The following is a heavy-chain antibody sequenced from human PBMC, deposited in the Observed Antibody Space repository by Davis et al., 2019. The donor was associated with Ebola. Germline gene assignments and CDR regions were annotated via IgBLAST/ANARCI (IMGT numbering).Heavy chain of an antibody. CDR2: IYSGGST. Sequence: GESLKISCAASGFTVSSNYMSWVRQAPGKGLEWVSVIYSGGSTYYADSVKGRFTISRHNSKNTLYLQMNSLRAEDTAVYYCASGTPYSSSRDAFDIWGQGTMVTVSS. CDR3: ASGTPYSSSRDAFDI. D-gene: IGHD6-13*01. CDR1: GFTVSSNY. V-gene: IGHV3-53*04. J-gene: IGHJ3*02.